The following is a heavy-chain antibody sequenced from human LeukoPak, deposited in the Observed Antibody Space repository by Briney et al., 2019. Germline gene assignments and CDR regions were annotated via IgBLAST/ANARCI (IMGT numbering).Heavy chain of an antibody. CDR2: ISSSGSTI. J-gene: IGHJ3*02. CDR1: GFTFSSYS. CDR3: ARTERASGAFYI. V-gene: IGHV3-48*01. D-gene: IGHD3-10*01. Sequence: PGGSLRLSCAASGFTFSSYSMNWVRQAPGKGLEGVSYISSSGSTIYYADSVKGRFTISRDNAKNSLYLQMNSLRAEDTAVYYCARTERASGAFYIWGQGTMVTVSS.